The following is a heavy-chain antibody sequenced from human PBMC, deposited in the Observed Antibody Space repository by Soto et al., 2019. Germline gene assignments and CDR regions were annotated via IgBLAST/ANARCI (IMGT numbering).Heavy chain of an antibody. CDR3: SSRRDWTATDPLDY. CDR1: GFTFTDSA. D-gene: IGHD2-21*01. CDR2: IRNKVNTYAT. J-gene: IGHJ4*02. V-gene: IGHV3-73*02. Sequence: EVQLVESGGGLVQPGGSLKLSCAASGFTFTDSAIHWVRQASGKGPEWVGRIRNKVNTYATAYAASVKGRFTISRDDATGTTYRQMNSMKTEDTAVYYFSSRRDWTATDPLDYWGQGTLVTVSS.